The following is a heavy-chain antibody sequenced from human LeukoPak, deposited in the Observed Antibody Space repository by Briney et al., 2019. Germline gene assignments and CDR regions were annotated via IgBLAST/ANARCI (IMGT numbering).Heavy chain of an antibody. CDR2: IIPIFGTA. Sequence: GASVKVSCKASGYTFTSYGISWVRQAPGQGLERMGGIIPIFGTANYAQKFQGRVTITADKSTSTAYMELSSLRSEDTAVYYCAREAPSSSWESWGQGTLVTVSS. CDR3: AREAPSSSWES. CDR1: GYTFTSYG. J-gene: IGHJ4*02. V-gene: IGHV1-69*06. D-gene: IGHD6-13*01.